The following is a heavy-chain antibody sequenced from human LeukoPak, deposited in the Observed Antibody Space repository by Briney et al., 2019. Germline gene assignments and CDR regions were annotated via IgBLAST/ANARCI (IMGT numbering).Heavy chain of an antibody. CDR3: TGGRDAYKTGY. CDR1: GDSTSIYY. CDR2: ISKSGNT. J-gene: IGHJ4*01. Sequence: PSETLSLTCTVSGDSTSIYYWSWIRQPPGKGLEWIGYISKSGNTVYSPSLQSRVTISLDTSKNQFSLKLNSLTAADTALYYCTGGRDAYKTGYWGHGALVTVSS. V-gene: IGHV4-59*03. D-gene: IGHD5-24*01.